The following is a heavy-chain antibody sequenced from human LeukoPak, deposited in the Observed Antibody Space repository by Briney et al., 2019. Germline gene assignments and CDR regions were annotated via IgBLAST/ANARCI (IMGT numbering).Heavy chain of an antibody. J-gene: IGHJ6*03. Sequence: GGSLRLSCAASGFTFSSYGMHWVRQAPGKGLEWAAFIRYDASTKYYADSVKGRFTISRDNSKNTLYLQMNSLRAEDTAVYYCAKAWTYYMDVWGKGTTVTISS. CDR2: IRYDASTK. V-gene: IGHV3-30*02. CDR3: AKAWTYYMDV. D-gene: IGHD3/OR15-3a*01. CDR1: GFTFSSYG.